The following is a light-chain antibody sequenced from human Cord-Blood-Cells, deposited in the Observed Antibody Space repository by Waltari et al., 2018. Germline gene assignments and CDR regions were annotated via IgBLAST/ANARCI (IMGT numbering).Light chain of an antibody. Sequence: EIVLTQSPATLSLSPGERATLSCRASQSVSSYLDWYQQKPGQAPRLLIYEASNRATGIPARFSGSGSGTDFTLTICSLEPEDFAVYYCQQRSNWPPWTFGQGTKVEIK. V-gene: IGKV3-11*01. J-gene: IGKJ1*01. CDR3: QQRSNWPPWT. CDR1: QSVSSY. CDR2: EAS.